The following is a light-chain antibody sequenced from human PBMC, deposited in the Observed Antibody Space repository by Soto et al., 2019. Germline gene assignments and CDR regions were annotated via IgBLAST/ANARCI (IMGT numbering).Light chain of an antibody. Sequence: DFQMTQSPSSLSAFVGDRVTITCRASQGVSNYLAWYQHKPGKVPKLLIYATSTLQSGVPSRFSGSGSGTDFTRTISSLQPEDVATYYCQKYNSAPRTFGPGTKVDIK. V-gene: IGKV1-27*01. CDR2: ATS. J-gene: IGKJ3*01. CDR3: QKYNSAPRT. CDR1: QGVSNY.